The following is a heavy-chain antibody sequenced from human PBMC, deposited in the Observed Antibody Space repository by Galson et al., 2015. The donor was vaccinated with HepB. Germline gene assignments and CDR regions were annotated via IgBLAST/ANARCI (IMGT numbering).Heavy chain of an antibody. CDR3: AREGIENDYGDYWAGWFDP. J-gene: IGHJ5*02. D-gene: IGHD4-17*01. V-gene: IGHV3-30-3*01. CDR2: ISYDGSNK. CDR1: GFTFSSYA. Sequence: SLRLSCAASGFTFSSYAMHWVRQAPGKGLEWVAVISYDGSNKYYADSVKGRFTISRDNSKNTLYLQMNSLRAEDTAVYYCAREGIENDYGDYWAGWFDPWGQGTLVTVSS.